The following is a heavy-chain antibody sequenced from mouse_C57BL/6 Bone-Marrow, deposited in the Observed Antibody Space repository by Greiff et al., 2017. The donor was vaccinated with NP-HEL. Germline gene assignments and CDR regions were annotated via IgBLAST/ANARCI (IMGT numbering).Heavy chain of an antibody. CDR3: ARIANPPFTTVVVHWYFDV. CDR1: GFSLSTFGMG. V-gene: IGHV8-8*01. CDR2: IWWDDDK. J-gene: IGHJ1*03. D-gene: IGHD1-1*01. Sequence: QVTLKVCGPGILQPSQTLSLTCSFSGFSLSTFGMGVGWIRQPSGKGLEWLAHIWWDDDKYYNPALKSRLTISKDTSKNQVFLKIANVDTADTATYYCARIANPPFTTVVVHWYFDVWGTGTTVTVSS.